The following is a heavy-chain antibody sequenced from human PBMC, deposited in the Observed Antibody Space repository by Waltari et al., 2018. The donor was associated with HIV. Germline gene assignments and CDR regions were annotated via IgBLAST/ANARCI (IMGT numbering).Heavy chain of an antibody. D-gene: IGHD3-10*01. V-gene: IGHV1-18*01. J-gene: IGHJ4*02. Sequence: QLQLGQSGTEVKRPGASVKVSCKASGYTFTSYGIIWVRQAPGQGLEWMGWISAYNGDTNYAQKFQGRVTMTTDTDTSTAYLELRSLRSDDTAVYYCARGYGSGDPRYYSDYWGQGTLVTVSS. CDR1: GYTFTSYG. CDR3: ARGYGSGDPRYYSDY. CDR2: ISAYNGDT.